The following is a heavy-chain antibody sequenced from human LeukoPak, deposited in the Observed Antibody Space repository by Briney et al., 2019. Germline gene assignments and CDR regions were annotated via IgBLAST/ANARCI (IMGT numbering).Heavy chain of an antibody. D-gene: IGHD2-2*01. CDR1: GYTFTGYY. CDR3: ARDRGAQLGPRLSYFDL. V-gene: IGHV1-2*06. CDR2: INPNSGGT. Sequence: ASVKVSCKASGYTFTGYYMHWVRQAPGQGLEWMGRINPNSGGTNYAQKFQGRVTMTRDTSISTAYMELSRLRSDDTAVYYCARDRGAQLGPRLSYFDLWGRGTLVTVSS. J-gene: IGHJ2*01.